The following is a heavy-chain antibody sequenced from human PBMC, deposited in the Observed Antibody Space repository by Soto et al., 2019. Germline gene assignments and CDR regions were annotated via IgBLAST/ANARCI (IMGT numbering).Heavy chain of an antibody. CDR2: ISGSGGST. Sequence: GGSLRLSCAASGFSFSSYGMHWVRQAPGKGLEWVSAISGSGGSTYYADSVKGRFTISRDNSKNTLYLQMNSLRAEDTAVYYCAKCWTAMGYDAFDIWGQGTMVTVSS. D-gene: IGHD5-18*01. CDR1: GFSFSSYG. J-gene: IGHJ3*02. CDR3: AKCWTAMGYDAFDI. V-gene: IGHV3-23*01.